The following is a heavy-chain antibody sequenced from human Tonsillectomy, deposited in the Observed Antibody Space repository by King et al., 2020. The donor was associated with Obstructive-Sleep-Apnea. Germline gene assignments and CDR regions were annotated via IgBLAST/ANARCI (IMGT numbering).Heavy chain of an antibody. V-gene: IGHV3-66*01. Sequence: QLVQSGGGLVQPGGSLRLSCAASGFTVSSNYVSWVRQAPGKGLEWVAGIYSGGSTYYADSVKGRFTISIDNSKNTLYLQMDSLRAEDTAVYYCARDVQIAARGNWGQGTLVTVSS. J-gene: IGHJ4*02. CDR2: IYSGGST. CDR3: ARDVQIAARGN. D-gene: IGHD6-6*01. CDR1: GFTVSSNY.